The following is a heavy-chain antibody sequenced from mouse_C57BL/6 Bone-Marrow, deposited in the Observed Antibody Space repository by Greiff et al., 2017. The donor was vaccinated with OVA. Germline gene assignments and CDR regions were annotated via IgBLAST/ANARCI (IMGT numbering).Heavy chain of an antibody. D-gene: IGHD1-1*01. CDR2: ISSGCSYT. Sequence: EVQGVESGGDLVKPGGSLKLSCAASGFTFSSYGMSWVRQTPDKRLEWVATISSGCSYTYSPESVKGRFPISRDNAKNTLYLQRSSLKSEDTAMYYCARHYYGSSYYWGQGTTLTVAS. V-gene: IGHV5-6*01. J-gene: IGHJ2*01. CDR1: GFTFSSYG. CDR3: ARHYYGSSYY.